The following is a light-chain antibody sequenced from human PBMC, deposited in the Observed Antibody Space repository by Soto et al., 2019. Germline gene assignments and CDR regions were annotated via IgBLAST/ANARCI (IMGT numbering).Light chain of an antibody. CDR1: QDIRTE. Sequence: AIQMTQSPSSLSASVGDRVTITCRASQDIRTELGWYQQKPGKAPRLLSYSTFSLQSGVPSRFSGSGSGTYFTLTISSLQPDDFATYYCLQDFKYPRTFGQGTKLEV. CDR2: STF. J-gene: IGKJ1*01. V-gene: IGKV1-6*01. CDR3: LQDFKYPRT.